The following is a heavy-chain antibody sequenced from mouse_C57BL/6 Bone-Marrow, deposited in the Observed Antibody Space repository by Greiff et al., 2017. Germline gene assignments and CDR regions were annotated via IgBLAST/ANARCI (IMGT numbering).Heavy chain of an antibody. CDR1: GFTFSSYA. D-gene: IGHD1-1*01. J-gene: IGHJ3*01. CDR2: ISDGGSYT. Sequence: EVNVVESGGGLVKPGGSLKLSCAASGFTFSSYAMSWVRQTPEKRLEWVATISDGGSYTYYPDNVKGRFTISRDNAKNNLYLQMSHLKSEDTAMYYCAIYYGSSAFAYWGQGTLVTVSA. CDR3: AIYYGSSAFAY. V-gene: IGHV5-4*03.